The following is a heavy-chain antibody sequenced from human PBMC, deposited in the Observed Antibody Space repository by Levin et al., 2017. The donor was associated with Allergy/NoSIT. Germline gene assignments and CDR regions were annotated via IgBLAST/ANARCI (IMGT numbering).Heavy chain of an antibody. CDR2: INHSGST. CDR3: ATYSTSRAFDS. Sequence: YGGSFSGYYWSWIRQPPGRGLEWIGEINHSGSTTYNPSLKSRVTISVDTSKNQISLRLTSVTAADTAVYSCATYSTSRAFDSWGQGTLVTVSS. V-gene: IGHV4-34*01. J-gene: IGHJ4*02. D-gene: IGHD6-13*01. CDR1: GGSFSGYY.